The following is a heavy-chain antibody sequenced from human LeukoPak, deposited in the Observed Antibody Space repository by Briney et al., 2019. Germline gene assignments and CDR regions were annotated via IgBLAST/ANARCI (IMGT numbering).Heavy chain of an antibody. CDR1: GGSISSSSYY. CDR3: ARDPVLLWFGELFSAFDI. Sequence: SETLSLTCTVSGGSISSSSYYWGWIRQPPGKGLEWIGSIYYSGSTYYNPSLKSRVTISVDTSKNQFSLKLSSVTAADTAVYYCARDPVLLWFGELFSAFDIRGQGTMVTVSS. CDR2: IYYSGST. V-gene: IGHV4-39*07. J-gene: IGHJ3*02. D-gene: IGHD3-10*01.